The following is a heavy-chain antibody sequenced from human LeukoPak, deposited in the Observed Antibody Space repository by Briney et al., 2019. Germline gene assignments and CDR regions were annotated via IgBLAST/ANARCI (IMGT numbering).Heavy chain of an antibody. J-gene: IGHJ5*02. CDR1: GGSISSYY. V-gene: IGHV4-59*12. CDR3: ARSGGYSYGLNWFDP. Sequence: MTSETLSLTCTVSGGSISSYYWSWIRQPPGKGLEWIGYIYYSGSTNYNPSLKSRVTISVDTSKNQFSLKLSSVTAADTAVYYCARSGGYSYGLNWFDPWGQGTLVTVSS. D-gene: IGHD5-18*01. CDR2: IYYSGST.